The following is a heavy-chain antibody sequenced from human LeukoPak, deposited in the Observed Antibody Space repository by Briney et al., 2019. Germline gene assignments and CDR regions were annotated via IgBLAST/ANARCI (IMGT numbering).Heavy chain of an antibody. CDR1: GGSISSYY. V-gene: IGHV4-4*07. Sequence: PSETLSLTCTVSGGSISSYYWSWIRQPAGKGLEWIGRIYTSGSTNYSPSLKSRVTMSVDTSKNQFSLKLSSVTAADTAVYYCVISSGYYTYDYWGQGTLVTVSS. CDR3: VISSGYYTYDY. CDR2: IYTSGST. D-gene: IGHD3-22*01. J-gene: IGHJ4*02.